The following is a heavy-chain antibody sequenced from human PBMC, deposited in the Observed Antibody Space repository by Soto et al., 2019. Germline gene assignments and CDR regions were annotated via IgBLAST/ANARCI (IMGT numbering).Heavy chain of an antibody. Sequence: QVQLVESGGGVVQPGRSLRLSCAASGFTFSSYGMHWVRQAPGKGLEWVAVISYDGSNKYYADSVKGRFTISRDNSKNTLYLQLSSLRAEDTGVYYCAKEYDYCDYEDWYFDLWGRGTLVTVST. CDR3: AKEYDYCDYEDWYFDL. CDR2: ISYDGSNK. CDR1: GFTFSSYG. D-gene: IGHD4-17*01. V-gene: IGHV3-30*18. J-gene: IGHJ2*01.